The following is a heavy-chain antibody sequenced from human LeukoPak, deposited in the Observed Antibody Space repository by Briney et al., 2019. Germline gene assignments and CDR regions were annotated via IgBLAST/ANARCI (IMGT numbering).Heavy chain of an antibody. CDR3: AREGLAYDYVWGSYRSRGDFDY. Sequence: PSETLSLTCAVYGGSFSGYYWSWIRQPPGKGLEWIGEINHSGSTNYNPSLKSRVTISADTSKNQFSLKLSAVTAADTAVYYCAREGLAYDYVWGSYRSRGDFDYWGQGTLVTVSS. CDR1: GGSFSGYY. CDR2: INHSGST. J-gene: IGHJ4*02. D-gene: IGHD3-16*02. V-gene: IGHV4-34*01.